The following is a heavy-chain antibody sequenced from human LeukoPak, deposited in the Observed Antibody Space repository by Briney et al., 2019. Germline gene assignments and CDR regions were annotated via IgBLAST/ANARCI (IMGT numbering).Heavy chain of an antibody. CDR2: IYYSGST. V-gene: IGHV4-39*07. J-gene: IGHJ4*02. Sequence: SETLSLTCTVSGGSISSSSYYWGWIRQPPGKGLEWIGSIYYSGSTYYNPSLKSRVTISVDTSKNQFSLKLSSVTAADTAVYYCARVLALYDYVWGSYRPLFLDYWGQGTLVTVSS. D-gene: IGHD3-16*02. CDR1: GGSISSSSYY. CDR3: ARVLALYDYVWGSYRPLFLDY.